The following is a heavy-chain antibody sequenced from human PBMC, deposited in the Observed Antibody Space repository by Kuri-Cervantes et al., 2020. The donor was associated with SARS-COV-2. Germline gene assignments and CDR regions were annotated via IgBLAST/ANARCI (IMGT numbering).Heavy chain of an antibody. CDR2: IWYDGSNK. CDR3: AKQRGRGSLDSGAFDI. D-gene: IGHD3-16*01. Sequence: GGSLRLSCEASGFTFSSYGMHWVRQAPGKGLEWVAVIWYDGSNKYYADSVKGRFTISRDNSKNTLYLQINSLRPEDTAVYYCAKQRGRGSLDSGAFDIWGQGTMVTVSS. CDR1: GFTFSSYG. J-gene: IGHJ3*02. V-gene: IGHV3-30*02.